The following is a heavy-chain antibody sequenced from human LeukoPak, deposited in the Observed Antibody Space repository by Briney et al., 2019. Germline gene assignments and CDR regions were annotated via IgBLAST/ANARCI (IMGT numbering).Heavy chain of an antibody. V-gene: IGHV3-7*03. CDR1: GSTFSSSW. Sequence: GGSLRLSCAASGSTFSSSWMTWVRQAPGKGLEWEASINQDGGEIHYVDSVKGRFTISRDNAKNSLYLQMNSLRAGDAAVYYCAKAPVTTCSGAYCYPFDYWSQGTLVTVSS. CDR3: AKAPVTTCSGAYCYPFDY. J-gene: IGHJ4*02. CDR2: INQDGGEI. D-gene: IGHD2-15*01.